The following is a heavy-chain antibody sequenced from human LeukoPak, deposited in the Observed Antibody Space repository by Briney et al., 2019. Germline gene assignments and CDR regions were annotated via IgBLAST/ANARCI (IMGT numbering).Heavy chain of an antibody. J-gene: IGHJ4*02. CDR2: IYTSGGA. Sequence: SETLSLTCTVSGGSISSYYCSWIRQPAGKGLEWIGRIYTSGGAHYNPSLKSRVTMSVDTSRNQFSLKLSSVTAADTAVYYCAGYDFWSGTLDYWGQGTLVTVSS. V-gene: IGHV4-4*07. CDR1: GGSISSYY. D-gene: IGHD3-3*01. CDR3: AGYDFWSGTLDY.